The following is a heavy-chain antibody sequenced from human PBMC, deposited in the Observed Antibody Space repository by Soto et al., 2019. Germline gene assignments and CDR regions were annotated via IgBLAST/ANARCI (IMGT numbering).Heavy chain of an antibody. J-gene: IGHJ4*02. D-gene: IGHD3-22*01. CDR3: ARADYYDRSGYLLPCGY. V-gene: IGHV1-8*01. Sequence: QVQLVQSGAEVKKPGASVKVSCKASGYTFTSYDINWVRQATGQGLEWMGWMNPNSGNTGYAQKFQGRVTMTRNSSISTAYMELSSLRSEDTAVYYCARADYYDRSGYLLPCGYWGQGTLVTVSS. CDR2: MNPNSGNT. CDR1: GYTFTSYD.